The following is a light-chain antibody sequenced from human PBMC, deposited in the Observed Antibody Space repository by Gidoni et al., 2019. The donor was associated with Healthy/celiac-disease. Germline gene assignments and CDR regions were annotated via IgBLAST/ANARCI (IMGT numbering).Light chain of an antibody. J-gene: IGKJ3*01. CDR1: QGISSY. CDR3: QQLNSYPLL. CDR2: AAS. V-gene: IGKV1-9*01. Sequence: DNQFTQSPSFLSASGGDRVTITCRARQGISSYLAWYQQKPGKAPKLLIDAASTVQSGVPSRFSGSGSGTEFTLTISSLQPEDFATYYCQQLNSYPLLFGPXTKVDIK.